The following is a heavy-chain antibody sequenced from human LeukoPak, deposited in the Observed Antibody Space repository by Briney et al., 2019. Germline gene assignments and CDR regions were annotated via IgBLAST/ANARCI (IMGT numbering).Heavy chain of an antibody. D-gene: IGHD2-15*01. V-gene: IGHV3-21*01. CDR1: GFTFSNYL. J-gene: IGHJ4*02. CDR3: ARDGEYCSGGSCYSNYFDY. CDR2: IGTTGNYI. Sequence: GGSLRLSCAASGFTFSNYLMNWVRQAPGKGLEWVSSIGTTGNYIYYSDSVKGRFTISRDNAKNSLYLQMNSLRAEDTAVYYCARDGEYCSGGSCYSNYFDYWGQGTLVTVSS.